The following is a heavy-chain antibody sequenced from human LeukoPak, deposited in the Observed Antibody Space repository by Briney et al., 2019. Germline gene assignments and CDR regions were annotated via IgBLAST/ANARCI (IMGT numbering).Heavy chain of an antibody. D-gene: IGHD3-22*01. V-gene: IGHV3-48*01. CDR1: GFTFSSYS. CDR3: ARPNYDSSGLRIDYYMDV. J-gene: IGHJ6*03. Sequence: GGSLRLSCAASGFTFSSYSMNWVRQAPGKGLEWVSYISSSSSTIYYADSVKGRFTISRDNAKNSLYLQMNSLRAEDTAVYYCARPNYDSSGLRIDYYMDVWGKGTTVTVSS. CDR2: ISSSSSTI.